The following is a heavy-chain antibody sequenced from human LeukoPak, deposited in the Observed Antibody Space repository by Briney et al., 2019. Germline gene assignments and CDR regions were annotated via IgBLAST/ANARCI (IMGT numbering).Heavy chain of an antibody. J-gene: IGHJ4*02. CDR1: GFTVSSNY. Sequence: GGSLRLSCAASGFTVSSNYMSWVRQAPGKGLEWVSVIYSGGSTYYADSVKGRFTISRDNSKNTLYLQMNSLRAEDTAVYYCARGGEDIVVVVAASGDTFFDYWGQGTLVTVSS. V-gene: IGHV3-53*05. D-gene: IGHD2-15*01. CDR3: ARGGEDIVVVVAASGDTFFDY. CDR2: IYSGGST.